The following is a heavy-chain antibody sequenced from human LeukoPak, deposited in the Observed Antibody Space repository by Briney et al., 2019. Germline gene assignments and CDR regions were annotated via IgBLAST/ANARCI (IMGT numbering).Heavy chain of an antibody. CDR1: GVSISSGGYY. D-gene: IGHD3-22*01. Sequence: SETLSLTCTVSGVSISSGGYYWRWIRQHPGKGLEWIGYIYYSGSTYYNPSLKSRVTISVDTSKNQFSLKLSSVTAADTAVYYCARVLITMIVGDAFDIWGQGTMVTVSS. J-gene: IGHJ3*02. CDR3: ARVLITMIVGDAFDI. V-gene: IGHV4-31*03. CDR2: IYYSGST.